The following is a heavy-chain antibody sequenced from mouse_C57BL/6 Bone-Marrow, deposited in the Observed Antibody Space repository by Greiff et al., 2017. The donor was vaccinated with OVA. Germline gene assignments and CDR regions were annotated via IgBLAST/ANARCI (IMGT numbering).Heavy chain of an antibody. J-gene: IGHJ1*03. D-gene: IGHD2-3*01. CDR2: INPNYGTT. Sequence: VQLQQSGPELVKPGASVKISCKASGYSFTDYNMNWVQQSNGKSLEWIGVINPNYGTTSYNQKFKGKATLTVDQSSSIASMQLNSLTSRDSAVYYCARESCDGYYHWYFDVWGTGTTVTVSA. CDR1: GYSFTDYN. CDR3: ARESCDGYYHWYFDV. V-gene: IGHV1-39*01.